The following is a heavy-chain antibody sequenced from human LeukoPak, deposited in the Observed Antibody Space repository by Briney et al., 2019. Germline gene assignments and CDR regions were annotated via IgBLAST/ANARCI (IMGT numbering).Heavy chain of an antibody. Sequence: PGGSLRLSCAASGFTFSSYWMSWVRQAPGKGLEWVANIKPDGSEKYYVDSVKGRFTISRDNAKNSLYLQMNSLRAEDTALYYCARVYYYTSGSRWGDYFDYWGQGTLVTVSS. CDR1: GFTFSSYW. V-gene: IGHV3-7*01. CDR2: IKPDGSEK. J-gene: IGHJ4*02. D-gene: IGHD3-10*01. CDR3: ARVYYYTSGSRWGDYFDY.